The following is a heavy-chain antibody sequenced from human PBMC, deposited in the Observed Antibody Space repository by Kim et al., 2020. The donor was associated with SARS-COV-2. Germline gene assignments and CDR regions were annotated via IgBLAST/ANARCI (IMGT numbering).Heavy chain of an antibody. Sequence: GGSLRLSCAASGFTFSSYAMHWVRQAPGKGLEWVAVISYDGSNKYYADSVKGRFTISRDNSKNTLYLQMNSLRAEDTAVYYCARDAPYFDYWGQGTLVTVSS. CDR3: ARDAPYFDY. CDR1: GFTFSSYA. V-gene: IGHV3-30-3*01. CDR2: ISYDGSNK. J-gene: IGHJ4*02.